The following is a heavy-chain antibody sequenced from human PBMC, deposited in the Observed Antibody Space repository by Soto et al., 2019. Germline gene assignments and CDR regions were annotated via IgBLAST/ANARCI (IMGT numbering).Heavy chain of an antibody. V-gene: IGHV1-18*01. D-gene: IGHD5-18*01. Sequence: QAQLVQSGAEVKKPGASVKVSCKASGCTFYSHSISWVRQAPGQGLEWMGRISADNGNTKYAQKFRGRVTMTTDTSTSTVYMELRNLRSDDTAVYYCARCIQQDYYYGMDVWGQGTTVTVSS. CDR3: ARCIQQDYYYGMDV. CDR1: GCTFYSHS. CDR2: ISADNGNT. J-gene: IGHJ6*02.